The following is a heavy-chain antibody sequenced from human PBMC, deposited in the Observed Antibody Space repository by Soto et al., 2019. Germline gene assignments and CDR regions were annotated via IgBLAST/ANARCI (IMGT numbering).Heavy chain of an antibody. CDR1: GYTFINYG. Sequence: QVQLVQSGAEVKKPGASVRVSCKASGYTFINYGISWVRQAPGRGLEWMGWISVYDGRTDYPQNYQGRVTITRDTSTNTVYMELRSLRSDDTAIYYCAREAGSGSYYPEDYWGQGTLITVSS. CDR3: AREAGSGSYYPEDY. J-gene: IGHJ4*02. D-gene: IGHD1-26*01. V-gene: IGHV1-18*04. CDR2: ISVYDGRT.